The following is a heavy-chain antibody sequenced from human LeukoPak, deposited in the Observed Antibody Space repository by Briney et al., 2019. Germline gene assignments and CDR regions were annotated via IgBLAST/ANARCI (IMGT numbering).Heavy chain of an antibody. CDR2: IYYSGST. J-gene: IGHJ5*02. Sequence: SQTLSLTCTVSGGSISSGGYYWSWIRQHPGKGLEWIGYIYYSGSTYYNPSLKSRVTISVDTSKNQFSLKLSSVTAADTAVYYCARGLYYYDSSGYDLGPLKTWGQGTLVTVSS. D-gene: IGHD3-22*01. V-gene: IGHV4-31*03. CDR3: ARGLYYYDSSGYDLGPLKT. CDR1: GGSISSGGYY.